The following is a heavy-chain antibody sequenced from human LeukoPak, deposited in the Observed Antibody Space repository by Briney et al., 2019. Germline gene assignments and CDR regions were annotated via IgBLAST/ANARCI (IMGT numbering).Heavy chain of an antibody. CDR3: ARELAEGSGNFDY. CDR1: GGSVSSGNYY. J-gene: IGHJ4*02. D-gene: IGHD6-19*01. CDR2: IYYSGST. Sequence: SETLSLTCTVSGGSVSSGNYYWSWIRQPPGKGLEWIGYIYYSGSTNYNPSLKSRVTISVDTSKNQFSLKLSSVTAADTAVYYCARELAEGSGNFDYWGQGTLVTVSS. V-gene: IGHV4-61*01.